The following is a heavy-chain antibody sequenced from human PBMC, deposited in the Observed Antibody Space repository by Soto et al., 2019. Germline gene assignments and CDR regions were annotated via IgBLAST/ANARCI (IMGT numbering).Heavy chain of an antibody. V-gene: IGHV4-59*01. CDR2: IYYSGST. CDR1: GGSISSYY. J-gene: IGHJ3*02. Sequence: QVQLQESGPGLVKPSETLSLICTVSGGSISSYYWSWIRQPPGKGLEWIGYIYYSGSTNYNPSLQSRVTISVDTAKNQFSLKLSSVTAADTAVYYCARGLISGYYLYDAFDIWGQGTMVTVSS. CDR3: ARGLISGYYLYDAFDI. D-gene: IGHD3-22*01.